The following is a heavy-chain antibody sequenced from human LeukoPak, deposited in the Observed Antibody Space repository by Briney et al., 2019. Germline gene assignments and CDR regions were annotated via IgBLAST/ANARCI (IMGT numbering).Heavy chain of an antibody. D-gene: IGHD6-13*01. CDR1: GGSFSGYY. V-gene: IGHV4-34*01. J-gene: IGHJ4*02. Sequence: SETLSLTCAVYGGSFSGYYWSWIRQPPGKGLEWIGEINHSGSTNYNPSLKSRVTISVDTSKNQFSLKLSSVTAADTAVYYCARAPDRVAVAGVSFDYWGQGTLVTVSS. CDR3: ARAPDRVAVAGVSFDY. CDR2: INHSGST.